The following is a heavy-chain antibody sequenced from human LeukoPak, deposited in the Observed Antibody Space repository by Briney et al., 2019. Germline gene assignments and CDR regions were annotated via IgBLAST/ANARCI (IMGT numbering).Heavy chain of an antibody. J-gene: IGHJ4*02. CDR3: ASVDCSSTSCYTFYFDY. CDR2: IYYSGST. Sequence: SETLSLTCTVSGGSISSSSYYWGWIRQPPGKGLEWIGSIYYSGSTYYNPPLKSRVTISVDTSKNQFSLKLSSVTAADTAVYYCASVDCSSTSCYTFYFDYWGQGTLVTVSS. V-gene: IGHV4-39*01. CDR1: GGSISSSSYY. D-gene: IGHD2-2*02.